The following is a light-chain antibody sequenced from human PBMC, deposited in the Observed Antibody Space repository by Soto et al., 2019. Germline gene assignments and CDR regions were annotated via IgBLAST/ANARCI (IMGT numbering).Light chain of an antibody. Sequence: DIQMTQSPSSMSASVGDRGTIACRASQSISNYLNWYQQKPGKAPELLIYAAFSLQSGVPSRFSGSGSGTDFTLTISSLQPEDFATYYCQQSDSAPRTFGPGTKVEIK. V-gene: IGKV1-39*01. CDR3: QQSDSAPRT. J-gene: IGKJ1*01. CDR1: QSISNY. CDR2: AAF.